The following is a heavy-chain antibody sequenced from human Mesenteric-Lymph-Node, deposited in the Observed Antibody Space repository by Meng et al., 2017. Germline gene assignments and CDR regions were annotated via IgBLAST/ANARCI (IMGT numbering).Heavy chain of an antibody. CDR1: GYIFISFA. CDR2: INTNTGNP. J-gene: IGHJ5*02. Sequence: QVQLVQSGSELKKPGASVKVSCKASGYIFISFAINWLRQAPGKGFEWVGRINTNTGNPAYAQGFTGRFVFSLDTSVSTAYLQISSLKAEDTAVYYCARESPFDPWGQGTLVTVSS. CDR3: ARESPFDP. V-gene: IGHV7-4-1*02.